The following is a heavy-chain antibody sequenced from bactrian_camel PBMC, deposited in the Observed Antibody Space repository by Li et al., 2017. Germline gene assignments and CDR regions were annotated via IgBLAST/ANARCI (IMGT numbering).Heavy chain of an antibody. CDR1: GYTLPMN. CDR3: GVDTGAPPEDLDSWVQWIDS. J-gene: IGHJ4*01. Sequence: VQLVESGGGSVQAGGSLTLSCVASGYTLPMNMGWFRRLPGQEREGVAAIAGDGRTDYADSVKGRFTISRDKAENTLHLQMNSLIPEDTAMYYCGVDTGAPPEDLDSWVQWIDSWGQGTQVTVS. CDR2: IAGDGRT. V-gene: IGHV3S53*01. D-gene: IGHD3*01.